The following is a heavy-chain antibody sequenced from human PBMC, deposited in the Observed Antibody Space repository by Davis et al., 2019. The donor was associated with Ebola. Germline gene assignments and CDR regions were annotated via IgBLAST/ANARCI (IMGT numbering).Heavy chain of an antibody. CDR2: ISSSSSYI. CDR1: GFTFSSYS. D-gene: IGHD2-21*01. Sequence: GESLKISCAASGFTFSSYSMNWVRQAPGKGLEWVSSISSSSSYIYYADSVKGRFTISRDNAKNSLYLQMNSLRAEDTAVYYCARRLALGTPLDYWGKGTLVTVSS. J-gene: IGHJ4*02. CDR3: ARRLALGTPLDY. V-gene: IGHV3-21*04.